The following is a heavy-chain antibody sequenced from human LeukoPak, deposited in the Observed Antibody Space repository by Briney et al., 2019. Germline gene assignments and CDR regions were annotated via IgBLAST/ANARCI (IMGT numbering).Heavy chain of an antibody. CDR2: ISSSGNTR. D-gene: IGHD7-27*01. Sequence: GGSLRLSCAASGFTFSDYYMSWIRQAPGKGLEGVSYISSSGNTRYYADSVKGRFTISRDNAKNSLYLQMDSLRGEDTAVYYCARESNWVFDYWGQGTLVTVSS. V-gene: IGHV3-11*04. J-gene: IGHJ4*02. CDR1: GFTFSDYY. CDR3: ARESNWVFDY.